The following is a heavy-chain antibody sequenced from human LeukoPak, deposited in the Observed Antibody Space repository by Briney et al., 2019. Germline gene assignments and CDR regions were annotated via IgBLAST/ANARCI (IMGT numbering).Heavy chain of an antibody. D-gene: IGHD3-9*01. CDR2: IGYDGTKT. J-gene: IGHJ6*03. V-gene: IGHV3-30*02. CDR1: GFTFRTYG. Sequence: GGSLRLSCASSGFTFRTYGMHWVRQAPGKGLEWVTFIGYDGTKTDYIDSVKGRFTISRDNAKNSLYLQMNSLRAEDTAVYYCARGGCGSLRYFDWLCYYYYYYMDVWGKGTTVTISS. CDR3: ARGGCGSLRYFDWLCYYYYYYMDV.